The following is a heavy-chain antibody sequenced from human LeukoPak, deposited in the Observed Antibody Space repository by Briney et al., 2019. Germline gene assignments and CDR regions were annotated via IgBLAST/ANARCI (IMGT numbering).Heavy chain of an antibody. CDR1: GFIFRNYW. CDR3: ARDDNYGSDY. V-gene: IGHV3-7*04. D-gene: IGHD3-10*01. CDR2: INLDGSEK. J-gene: IGHJ4*02. Sequence: GGSLRLSCAASGFIFRNYWMSWVRQAPGKGLEWVANINLDGSEKYYVGSVKGRFTISRDNAKNPLYLQMNTLRADDTAVYYCARDDNYGSDYWGQGTLVTVSS.